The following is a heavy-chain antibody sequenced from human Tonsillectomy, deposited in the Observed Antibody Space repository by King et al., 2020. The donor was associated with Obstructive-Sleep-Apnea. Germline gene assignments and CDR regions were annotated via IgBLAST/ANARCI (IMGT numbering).Heavy chain of an antibody. CDR3: AKAGYFYGMDV. J-gene: IGHJ6*02. CDR2: ISWVVGST. CDR1: GFTFDDYT. Sequence: VQLVESGGVVVQPGGSLRLSCAASGFTFDDYTMHWFRQAPGKGLEWVSLISWVVGSTYYAHSVKGRFTISRDNSKNSLYLQMNSLRAEDTALYYCAKAGYFYGMDVWGQGTTVTVSS. V-gene: IGHV3-43*01.